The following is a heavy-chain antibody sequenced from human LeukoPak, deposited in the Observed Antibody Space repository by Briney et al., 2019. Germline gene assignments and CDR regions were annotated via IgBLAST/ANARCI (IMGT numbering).Heavy chain of an antibody. D-gene: IGHD4-17*01. CDR2: LYSGGST. CDR3: ARDRYGDYVFYLDL. CDR1: GFTVSTNY. V-gene: IGHV3-66*01. J-gene: IGHJ2*01. Sequence: GGSLRLSCAASGFTVSTNYMSWVREAPGKGLEWGSVLYSGGSTYYADSVKGRFTISRDSSKNTLYLQMNSLRAEDTAVYYCARDRYGDYVFYLDLWGRGTLVSVSS.